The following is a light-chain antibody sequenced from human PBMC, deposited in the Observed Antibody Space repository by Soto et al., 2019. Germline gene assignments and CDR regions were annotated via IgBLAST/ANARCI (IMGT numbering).Light chain of an antibody. CDR2: RSN. V-gene: IGLV1-44*01. Sequence: QSAVTQPPSASGTPGQRVTISCSGSSSNVGSNTVNWYQQLPGTAPKLLIYRSNQRPSGVPDRFSASKSGTSASLAISGLQSEDEADYYCAAWDASLNGLVFGGGTKLTVL. J-gene: IGLJ2*01. CDR1: SSNVGSNT. CDR3: AAWDASLNGLV.